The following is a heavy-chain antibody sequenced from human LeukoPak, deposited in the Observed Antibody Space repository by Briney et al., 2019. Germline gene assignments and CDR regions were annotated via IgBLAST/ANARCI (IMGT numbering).Heavy chain of an antibody. Sequence: SETLSLTCAVYGGSFSGYYWSWIRQPPGKGLEWIGEINHSGSTNYNPSLESRVTISVDTSKNQFSLKLSSVTAADTAVYYCASRQTYYDFWSGYYRPYYFDYWGQGTLVTVSS. CDR2: INHSGST. CDR1: GGSFSGYY. D-gene: IGHD3-3*01. J-gene: IGHJ4*02. CDR3: ASRQTYYDFWSGYYRPYYFDY. V-gene: IGHV4-34*01.